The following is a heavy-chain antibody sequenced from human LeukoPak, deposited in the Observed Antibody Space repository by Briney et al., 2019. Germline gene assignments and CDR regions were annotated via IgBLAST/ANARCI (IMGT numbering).Heavy chain of an antibody. J-gene: IGHJ4*02. V-gene: IGHV4-59*01. Sequence: PSETLSLTCTVSDDSISDYYRGWIRQPPGKGLEWIGYFHNSGTSTYNPSLKSRVTISADTSKNQFSLKLNSLTTADTAVYYCTRGAGWLIDYWGQGSLVTVS. D-gene: IGHD3-16*01. CDR1: DDSISDYY. CDR3: TRGAGWLIDY. CDR2: FHNSGTS.